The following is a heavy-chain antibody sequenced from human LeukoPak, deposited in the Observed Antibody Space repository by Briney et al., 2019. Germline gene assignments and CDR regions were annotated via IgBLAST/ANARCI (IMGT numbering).Heavy chain of an antibody. D-gene: IGHD3-16*01. Sequence: GSLRLSCAASGFTFDSYGMNWVRQAPGKGLEWVSSSSRSGESTFYADSGRGRFTISRDNSKNTVSLQMESLRAEDTALYYCAKDYAVGSIDYWGQGTLVTVSS. V-gene: IGHV3-23*01. CDR1: GFTFDSYG. J-gene: IGHJ4*02. CDR3: AKDYAVGSIDY. CDR2: SSRSGEST.